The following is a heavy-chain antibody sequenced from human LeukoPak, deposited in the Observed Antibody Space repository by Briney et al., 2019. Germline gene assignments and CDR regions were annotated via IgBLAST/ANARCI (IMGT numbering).Heavy chain of an antibody. V-gene: IGHV3-30*02. CDR1: GFTFSSYG. J-gene: IGHJ4*02. CDR3: AKTPYYYDSSGYYPDY. D-gene: IGHD3-22*01. Sequence: GGSLRLSCAASGFTFSSYGMHWVRQAPGKGLEWVAFIRYDGSNKYYADSVKGRFTISRDNSKNTLYLQMNSLRAEDTAVYYCAKTPYYYDSSGYYPDYWGRGTLVTVSS. CDR2: IRYDGSNK.